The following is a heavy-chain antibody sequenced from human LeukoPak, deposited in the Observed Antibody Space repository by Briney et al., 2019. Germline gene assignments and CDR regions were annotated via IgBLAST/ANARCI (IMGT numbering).Heavy chain of an antibody. CDR3: ARKYS. CDR2: IKQDGSEK. CDR1: GFTFNSHW. J-gene: IGHJ4*02. Sequence: PGGSLRLSCAAPGFTFNSHWMSWVRQAPGKGLEWVANIKQDGSEKNYVDSVKGRFTISRDNAKNSLYLQMNSLRAEDTAVYYCARKYSWGQGTLVTVSS. V-gene: IGHV3-7*01.